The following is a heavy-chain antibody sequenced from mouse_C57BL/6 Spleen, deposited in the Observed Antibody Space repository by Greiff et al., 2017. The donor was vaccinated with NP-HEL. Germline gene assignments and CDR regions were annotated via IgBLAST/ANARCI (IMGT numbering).Heavy chain of an antibody. V-gene: IGHV1-54*01. J-gene: IGHJ4*01. D-gene: IGHD2-12*01. Sequence: QVQLQQSGAELVRPGTSVKVSCKASGYAFTNYLIEWVKQRPGQGLEWIGVINPGSGGTNYNEKFKGKATLTADKYSSTAYMQLSSLTSEDSAVYFCASVVRAMDYWGQGTSVTVSS. CDR2: INPGSGGT. CDR1: GYAFTNYL. CDR3: ASVVRAMDY.